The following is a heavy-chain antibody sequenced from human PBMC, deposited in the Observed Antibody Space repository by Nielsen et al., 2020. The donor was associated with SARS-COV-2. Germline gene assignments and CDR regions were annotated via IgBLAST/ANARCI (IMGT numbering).Heavy chain of an antibody. J-gene: IGHJ6*02. Sequence: ASVKVSCKVSGYILTELTMYSPRTAPRNGFEWKGGSAPQDGDTIYAQKLQGRVTLTEDTSTDTAYMELSSLRSEDTAVYYCATTFAIFGEVRMAVWGQGTAVTVSS. V-gene: IGHV1-24*01. CDR3: ATTFAIFGEVRMAV. D-gene: IGHD3-3*01. CDR1: GYILTELT. CDR2: SAPQDGDT.